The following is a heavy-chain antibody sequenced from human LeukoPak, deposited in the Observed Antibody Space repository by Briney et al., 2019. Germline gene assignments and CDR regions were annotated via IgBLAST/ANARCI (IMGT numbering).Heavy chain of an antibody. J-gene: IGHJ3*02. CDR2: ISGTGNYI. V-gene: IGHV3-21*01. CDR3: ARDRSGGPDAFDI. D-gene: IGHD2-15*01. CDR1: GFTLSSYS. Sequence: GGSLRLSCAGSGFTLSSYSMNWVRQAPGKGLEWVSSISGTGNYIYYADSVKGRFTISGDNAKNSLYLQMNSLRAEDTGVYYCARDRSGGPDAFDIWGQGTMVTVSS.